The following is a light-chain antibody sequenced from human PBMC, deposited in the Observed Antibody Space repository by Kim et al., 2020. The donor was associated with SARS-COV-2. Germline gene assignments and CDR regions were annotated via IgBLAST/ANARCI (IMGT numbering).Light chain of an antibody. CDR2: GKN. CDR3: NSRDSNDNVV. V-gene: IGLV3-19*01. CDR1: SLRSYY. Sequence: SSELTQDPAVSVALGQTVSITCQGDSLRSYYATWYQKKPGQAPILVIYGKNNRPSGIPGRFSGSSSGNTASLTITGTQVGDEADYYCNSRDSNDNVVFGGGTQLTVL. J-gene: IGLJ2*01.